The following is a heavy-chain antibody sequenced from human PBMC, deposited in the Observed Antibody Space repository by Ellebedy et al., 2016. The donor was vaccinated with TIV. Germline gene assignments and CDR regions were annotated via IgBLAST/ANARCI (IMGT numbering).Heavy chain of an antibody. CDR1: GDRIPSNSGA. Sequence: SQTLSLTCAVSGDRIPSNSGAWNWIRQSTSRGLEWLGRTYYRSRWYNDYAVPLKSRITVNADTSTNQFSLQLNSVIPEDTAVYFCARGRMSAFDYWGQGTLVTVSS. D-gene: IGHD2/OR15-2a*01. CDR2: TYYRSRWYN. V-gene: IGHV6-1*01. J-gene: IGHJ4*02. CDR3: ARGRMSAFDY.